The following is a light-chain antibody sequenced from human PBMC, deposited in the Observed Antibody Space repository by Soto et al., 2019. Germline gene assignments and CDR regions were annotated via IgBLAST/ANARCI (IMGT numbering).Light chain of an antibody. CDR1: SSDVGGYNY. V-gene: IGLV2-8*01. J-gene: IGLJ1*01. Sequence: QSVLTQPPSASGSPGQSVTFSCTGTSSDVGGYNYVSWYQQHPGKAPKLMIYEVSKRPSGVPDRFSGSKSGNTASLTVSGLQAEDEADYYCSSYAGSNNKVFGTGTKVTVL. CDR2: EVS. CDR3: SSYAGSNNKV.